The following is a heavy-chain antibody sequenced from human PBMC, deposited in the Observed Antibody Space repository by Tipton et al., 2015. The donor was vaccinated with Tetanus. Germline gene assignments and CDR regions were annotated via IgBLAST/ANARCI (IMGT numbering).Heavy chain of an antibody. J-gene: IGHJ4*02. V-gene: IGHV1-18*01. CDR1: GYSLTRYG. Sequence: QSGPEVKKPGASVKVSCKTSGYSLTRYGISWVRQAPGQGLEWMGWISPYNGKANYAQKLQGRVTMTTDTSTTTAYMELRSLRSEGTAVYFCAKDTYYDSSGIRGFDSWGQGTLVSVSS. D-gene: IGHD3-22*01. CDR2: ISPYNGKA. CDR3: AKDTYYDSSGIRGFDS.